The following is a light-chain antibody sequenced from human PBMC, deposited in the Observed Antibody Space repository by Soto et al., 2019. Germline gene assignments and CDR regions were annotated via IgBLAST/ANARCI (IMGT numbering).Light chain of an antibody. V-gene: IGKV3-15*01. Sequence: DIVMTQSPATLSVAPGERVTFSCRASQGVSRKLAWYQHKPGQAPRLLISGASTGATGIPARFSGSGSGTEFTLTISSLQSEDCAVYYCQQYNDWPFTFGPGTKVDIK. CDR2: GAS. CDR3: QQYNDWPFT. J-gene: IGKJ3*01. CDR1: QGVSRK.